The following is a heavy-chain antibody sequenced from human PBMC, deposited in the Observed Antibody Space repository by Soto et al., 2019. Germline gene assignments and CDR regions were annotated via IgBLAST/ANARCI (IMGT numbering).Heavy chain of an antibody. J-gene: IGHJ3*02. CDR2: INPNSGGT. V-gene: IGHV1-2*04. Sequence: ASVKVSCKASGYTFTVYYMHWVRQAPGQGLEWMGWINPNSGGTNYAQKFQGWVTMTRDTSISTAYMELSRLRSDDTAVYYCARDRAYCGGDCSPDAFDIWGQGTMVTVSS. CDR3: ARDRAYCGGDCSPDAFDI. D-gene: IGHD2-21*01. CDR1: GYTFTVYY.